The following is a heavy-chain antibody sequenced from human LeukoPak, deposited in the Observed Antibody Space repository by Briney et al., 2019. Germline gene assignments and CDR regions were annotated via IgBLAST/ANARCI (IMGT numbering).Heavy chain of an antibody. V-gene: IGHV3-30*02. CDR3: AKDPTQGSSSWSKYFDY. CDR1: GFTFSSYG. Sequence: GGSLRLSCAASGFTFSSYGMHWVRQAPGKGLEWVAFIWYDGSNKYYADSVKGRFTISRDNSKNTLYLQMNSLRAEDTAVYYCAKDPTQGSSSWSKYFDYWGQGTLVTVSS. CDR2: IWYDGSNK. J-gene: IGHJ4*02. D-gene: IGHD6-13*01.